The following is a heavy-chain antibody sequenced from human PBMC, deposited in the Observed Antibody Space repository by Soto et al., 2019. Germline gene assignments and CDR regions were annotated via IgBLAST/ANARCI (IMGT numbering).Heavy chain of an antibody. Sequence: PGGALRLSCAASGVTFSSDAMSWVRQAPGKGLEWVSAISGSGGSTYYADSVKGRFTISRDNSKNTLYLQMNSLRAEDTAVYYCAKVPDRHYHLDYPGQRTLVPVSS. CDR2: ISGSGGST. D-gene: IGHD2-2*01. CDR1: GVTFSSDA. CDR3: AKVPDRHYHLDY. J-gene: IGHJ4*02. V-gene: IGHV3-23*01.